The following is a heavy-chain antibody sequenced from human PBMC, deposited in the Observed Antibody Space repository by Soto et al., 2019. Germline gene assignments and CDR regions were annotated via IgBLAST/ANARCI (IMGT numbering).Heavy chain of an antibody. CDR2: MHPADSDI. V-gene: IGHV5-51*01. Sequence: GESLKISCQASGYNFSTHWIGWVRQMPGKGLEWMGIMHPADSDIRYSPSFQGQVTITGDESTSTAYLQWRSLKASDTAMYYCARAPPYYDASGYSPFDYWGQGTLVIVSS. D-gene: IGHD3-22*01. J-gene: IGHJ4*02. CDR1: GYNFSTHW. CDR3: ARAPPYYDASGYSPFDY.